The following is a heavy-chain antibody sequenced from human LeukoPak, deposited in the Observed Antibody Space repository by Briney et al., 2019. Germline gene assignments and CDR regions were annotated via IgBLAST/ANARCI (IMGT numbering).Heavy chain of an antibody. CDR3: ARGGNKWELDNWFDP. D-gene: IGHD1-26*01. V-gene: IGHV4-4*07. CDR2: IYTSGST. Sequence: PSETLSLTCTVSGDSTSSYYWSWIRQSAGKGLEWIGRIYTSGSTNYNPSLKSRVTMSVDTSKNQFSLKLSSVTAADTAVYYCARGGNKWELDNWFDPWGQGTLVTVSS. J-gene: IGHJ5*02. CDR1: GDSTSSYY.